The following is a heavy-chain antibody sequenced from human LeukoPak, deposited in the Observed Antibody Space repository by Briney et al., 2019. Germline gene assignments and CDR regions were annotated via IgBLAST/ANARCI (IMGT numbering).Heavy chain of an antibody. CDR2: INYSGRT. Sequence: SETLSLTCTVSGGSISSSPYYWGWIRQPPGKGLEWIGTINYSGRTYYNPTVKSRVTISVDTSKNQFSLKLSSVTAADTAVYYCARSSLTRVDYWGQGTLVTVSS. CDR1: GGSISSSPYY. D-gene: IGHD7-27*01. J-gene: IGHJ4*02. V-gene: IGHV4-39*01. CDR3: ARSSLTRVDY.